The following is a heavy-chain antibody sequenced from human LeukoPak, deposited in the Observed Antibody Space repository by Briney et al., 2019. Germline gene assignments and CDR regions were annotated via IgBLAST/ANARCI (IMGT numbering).Heavy chain of an antibody. V-gene: IGHV4-34*01. CDR3: ARRKYSSGWYGNWFDP. CDR1: GGSFSGYY. D-gene: IGHD6-19*01. Sequence: PSETLSLTCAVYGGSFSGYYWSWIRQPPGKGLEWIGEINHSGSTNYNPSLKSRATISVDTSKNQFSLKLSSVTAADTAVYYCARRKYSSGWYGNWFDPWGQGTLVTVSS. CDR2: INHSGST. J-gene: IGHJ5*02.